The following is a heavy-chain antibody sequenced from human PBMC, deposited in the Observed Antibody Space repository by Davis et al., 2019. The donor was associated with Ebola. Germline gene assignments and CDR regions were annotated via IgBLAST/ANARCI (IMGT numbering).Heavy chain of an antibody. CDR3: TTLPLI. J-gene: IGHJ3*02. Sequence: ASVKVSCKASGYTFTTYGLHWVRQAPGQGLEWMGWINTNTGKARYAKGFTGRFVFSLDTSVTTAYLQISGLKAEDTAVYYCTTLPLIWGQGTLVTVTS. V-gene: IGHV7-4-1*02. CDR1: GYTFTTYG. CDR2: INTNTGKA.